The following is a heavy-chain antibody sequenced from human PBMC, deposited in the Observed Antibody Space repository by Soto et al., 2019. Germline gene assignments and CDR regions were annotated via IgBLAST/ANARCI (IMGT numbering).Heavy chain of an antibody. V-gene: IGHV3-30-3*01. Sequence: QVQLVESGGGVVQPGRSLRLSCAASGFTFSSYAMHWVRQAPGKGLEWVAVISYDGSNKYYADSVKGRFTISRDNSKNTLYLQMNSLRDEDTAVFYCARVKRPAGYIDLWGRGTLVTVSS. J-gene: IGHJ2*01. CDR2: ISYDGSNK. CDR3: ARVKRPAGYIDL. CDR1: GFTFSSYA.